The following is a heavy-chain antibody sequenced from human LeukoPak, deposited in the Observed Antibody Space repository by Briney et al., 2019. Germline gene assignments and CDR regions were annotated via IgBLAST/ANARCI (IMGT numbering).Heavy chain of an antibody. CDR1: GGSISSSSYY. V-gene: IGHV4-39*01. CDR3: ARIFGVVTLNWFDP. J-gene: IGHJ5*02. Sequence: PSETLSLTXTVSGGSISSSSYYWGWIRQPPGKGLEWIGSIYYSGSTYYNPSLKSRVTISVDTSKNQFSLKLSSVTAADTAVYYCARIFGVVTLNWFDPWGQGTLVTVSS. D-gene: IGHD3-3*01. CDR2: IYYSGST.